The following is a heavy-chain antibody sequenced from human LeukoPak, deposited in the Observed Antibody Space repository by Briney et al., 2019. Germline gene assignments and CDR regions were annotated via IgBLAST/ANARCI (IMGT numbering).Heavy chain of an antibody. Sequence: GESLKISCKGSGYSFTSYWIVWVRQMPGKGLEWMGIIYPGDSDTRYSPSFQGQVTISADKSISTAYLQWSSLKASDTAMYYCAVTLTYYYDSSGSIDYWGQGTLVTVSS. J-gene: IGHJ4*02. CDR3: AVTLTYYYDSSGSIDY. D-gene: IGHD3-22*01. CDR1: GYSFTSYW. CDR2: IYPGDSDT. V-gene: IGHV5-51*01.